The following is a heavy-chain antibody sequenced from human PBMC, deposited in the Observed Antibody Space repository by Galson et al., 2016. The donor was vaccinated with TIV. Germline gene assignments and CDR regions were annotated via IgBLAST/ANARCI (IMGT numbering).Heavy chain of an antibody. Sequence: SLRLSCAASGFTFSNYAMTWVRQAPGQGLEWVSGISGSGDTTLFADAAKGRFSISRDNSKDTLYLQMNSLRGEDTAIYYCAKDWRSAFGSGSYFDNWGQGTLVTVSS. V-gene: IGHV3-23*01. CDR3: AKDWRSAFGSGSYFDN. J-gene: IGHJ4*02. CDR1: GFTFSNYA. CDR2: ISGSGDTT. D-gene: IGHD3-10*01.